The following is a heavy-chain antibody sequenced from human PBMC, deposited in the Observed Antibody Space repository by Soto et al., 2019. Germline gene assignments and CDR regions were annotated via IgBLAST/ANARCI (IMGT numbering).Heavy chain of an antibody. CDR1: GYTFTSNA. Sequence: QVQLVQSGADVKKPGASVKVSCKASGYTFTSNAMHWVRQAPGQRLEWMGWINPGNGNTKYSQKFQDRVTITTDTSANTAYMELSSLGSEDTAVYYCVRVGGGGDLQYIWGRGTLVTVSS. CDR3: VRVGGGGDLQYI. CDR2: INPGNGNT. J-gene: IGHJ2*01. D-gene: IGHD2-15*01. V-gene: IGHV1-3*01.